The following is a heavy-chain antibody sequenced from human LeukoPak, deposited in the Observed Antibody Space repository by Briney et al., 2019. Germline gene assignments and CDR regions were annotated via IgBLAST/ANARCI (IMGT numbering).Heavy chain of an antibody. CDR2: ISSSGSTI. Sequence: GGSLRLSCAASGFTFSSYEMNWVRQAPGKGLEWVSYISSSGSTIYYADSVKGRFTISRDNAKNSLYLQMNSLRAEDTAVYYCARGVRGASYGMDVWGQGTTVTVSS. CDR1: GFTFSSYE. J-gene: IGHJ6*02. V-gene: IGHV3-48*03. CDR3: ARGVRGASYGMDV. D-gene: IGHD3-10*01.